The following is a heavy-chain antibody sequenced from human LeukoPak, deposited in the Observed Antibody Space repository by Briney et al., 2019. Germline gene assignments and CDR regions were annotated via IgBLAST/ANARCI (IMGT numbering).Heavy chain of an antibody. J-gene: IGHJ4*02. V-gene: IGHV3-23*01. Sequence: PGGSLRLSCAASGFTFNNYAMIWVRQAPGKGLEWVSTISGSGGSTYYADSVKGRFTISRDNSKNTLYLQMNSLRAEDTAVYYCAKDQYCSSTSCYQGYWGQGTLVTVSS. D-gene: IGHD2-2*01. CDR2: ISGSGGST. CDR3: AKDQYCSSTSCYQGY. CDR1: GFTFNNYA.